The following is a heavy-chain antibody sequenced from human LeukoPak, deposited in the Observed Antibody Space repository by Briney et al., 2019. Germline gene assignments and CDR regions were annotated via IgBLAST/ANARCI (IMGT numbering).Heavy chain of an antibody. V-gene: IGHV3-11*06. CDR3: ARVISTHRFGELLLYYFDY. CDR1: GFTFSDYY. Sequence: GGSLRLSCAASGFTFSDYYMSWIRQAPGKGLEWVSYISSSSSYTNYADSVKGRFTISRDNAKNSLYLQMNSLRAEDTAVYYCARVISTHRFGELLLYYFDYWGQGTLVTVSS. D-gene: IGHD3-10*01. J-gene: IGHJ4*02. CDR2: ISSSSSYT.